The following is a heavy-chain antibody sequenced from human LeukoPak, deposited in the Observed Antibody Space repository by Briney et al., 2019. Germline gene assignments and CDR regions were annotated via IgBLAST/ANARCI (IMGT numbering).Heavy chain of an antibody. CDR2: ISWNSGSI. V-gene: IGHV3-9*01. CDR3: AKDMRRSYYDILTGPNPYYYYYGMDV. CDR1: GFTFDDYA. D-gene: IGHD3-9*01. Sequence: QPGGSLRLSCAASGFTFDDYAMHWVRQAPGKGLEWVSGISWNSGSIGYANSVKGRFTISRDNAKNSLYLQMNSLRAEDTALYYCAKDMRRSYYDILTGPNPYYYYYGMDVWGQGTTVTVSS. J-gene: IGHJ6*02.